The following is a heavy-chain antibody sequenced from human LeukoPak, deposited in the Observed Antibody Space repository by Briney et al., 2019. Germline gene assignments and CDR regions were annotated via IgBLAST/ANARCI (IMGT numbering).Heavy chain of an antibody. D-gene: IGHD6-19*01. V-gene: IGHV1-46*01. J-gene: IGHJ6*03. CDR2: INPTGGST. CDR3: ARGQDIAVARTDYYYYYYMDV. Sequence: ASVKVSCKASGYTFTSYYMHWVRQAPGEGLEWMGIINPTGGSTSYAQKFQGRVTMTRDTSTSTVYMELSSLRCEDTAVYYCARGQDIAVARTDYYYYYYMDVWGKGTTVTVSS. CDR1: GYTFTSYY.